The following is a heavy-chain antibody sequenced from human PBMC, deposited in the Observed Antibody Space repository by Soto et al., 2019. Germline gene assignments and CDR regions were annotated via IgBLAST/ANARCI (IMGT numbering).Heavy chain of an antibody. Sequence: SGPTLVKPTQTLTLTCTFSGFSLSTSGVGVGWIRQPPGKALEWLALIYWDDDKRYSPSLKSRLTITKDTSKNQVVLTMTNMDPVDTATYYCAHIPPFFTRSGGSCYFDYWGQGTLVTVSS. V-gene: IGHV2-5*02. CDR2: IYWDDDK. CDR3: AHIPPFFTRSGGSCYFDY. J-gene: IGHJ4*02. D-gene: IGHD2-15*01. CDR1: GFSLSTSGVG.